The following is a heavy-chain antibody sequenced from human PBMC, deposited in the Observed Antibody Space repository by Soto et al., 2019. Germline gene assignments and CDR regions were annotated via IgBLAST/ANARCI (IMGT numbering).Heavy chain of an antibody. CDR2: ISAFRGNT. V-gene: IGHV1-18*01. J-gene: IGHJ5*02. Sequence: VQLVQSGAEVKEPGASVKVSCKASGYTFTSYGISWVRQAPGQGLEWMGWISAFRGNTNYAQKLQGRVTMTTDTSTRTADMELRSLRSDDTAVYYCARAGSSRYGVDAWGQGTLVTVSS. CDR1: GYTFTSYG. CDR3: ARAGSSRYGVDA. D-gene: IGHD6-13*01.